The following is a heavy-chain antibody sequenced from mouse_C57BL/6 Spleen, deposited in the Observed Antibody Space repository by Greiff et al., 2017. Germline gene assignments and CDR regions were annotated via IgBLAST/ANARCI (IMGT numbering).Heavy chain of an antibody. V-gene: IGHV1-64*01. J-gene: IGHJ1*03. D-gene: IGHD2-4*01. Sequence: QVQLQQSGAELVKPGASVKLSCKASGYTFTSYWMHWVKQRPGQGLEWIGMIHPNSGSTNYNEKFKSKATLTVDKSSSTAYMQLSSLTSEDSAVYFCALYDYPWYFDVWGTGTSVTVSS. CDR2: IHPNSGST. CDR1: GYTFTSYW. CDR3: ALYDYPWYFDV.